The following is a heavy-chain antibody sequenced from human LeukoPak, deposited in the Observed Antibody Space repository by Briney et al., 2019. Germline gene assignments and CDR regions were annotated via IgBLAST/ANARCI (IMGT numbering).Heavy chain of an antibody. J-gene: IGHJ4*02. Sequence: SETLSLTCTVSGGSISSHYWSWIRQPAGKGLEWIGRVYTSGSTNYNPSLRSRVTMSLDPSRNQFSLRLSSVTAADTAVYYCATTGYSNDDYWGQGTLVTVSS. CDR1: GGSISSHY. V-gene: IGHV4-4*07. CDR3: ATTGYSNDDY. D-gene: IGHD5-18*01. CDR2: VYTSGST.